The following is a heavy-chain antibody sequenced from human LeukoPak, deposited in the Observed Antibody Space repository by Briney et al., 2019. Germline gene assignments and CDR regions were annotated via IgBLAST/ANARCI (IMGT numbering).Heavy chain of an antibody. Sequence: SETLSLTCAVSGGSISSSYWSWIRQPPGKGLEWIGYIYYSGSTNYNPSLKSRVTISVDTSKNQFSLKLSSVTAADTAVYYCARYVWGSYPTFEDYWGQGTLVTVSP. CDR3: ARYVWGSYPTFEDY. J-gene: IGHJ4*02. V-gene: IGHV4-59*01. CDR1: GGSISSSY. D-gene: IGHD3-16*02. CDR2: IYYSGST.